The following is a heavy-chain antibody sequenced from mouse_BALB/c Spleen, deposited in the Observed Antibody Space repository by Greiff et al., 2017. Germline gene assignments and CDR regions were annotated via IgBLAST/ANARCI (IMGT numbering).Heavy chain of an antibody. CDR1: GYTFTSYW. D-gene: IGHD2-12*01. V-gene: IGHV1-7*01. J-gene: IGHJ3*01. Sequence: QVQLQQSGAELAKPGASVKMSCKASGYTFTSYWMHWVKQRPGQGLEWIGYINPSTGYTEYNQKFKDKATLTADKTSSTAYMQLSSLTSEDSAVYYGTRGEDDLAYWGQGTLVTVSA. CDR3: TRGEDDLAY. CDR2: INPSTGYT.